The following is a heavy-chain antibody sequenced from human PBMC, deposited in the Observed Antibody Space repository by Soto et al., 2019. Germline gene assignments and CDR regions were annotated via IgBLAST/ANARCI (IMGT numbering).Heavy chain of an antibody. CDR3: AKRGALNSGWVGDIDS. J-gene: IGHJ4*02. D-gene: IGHD6-19*01. CDR2: LTNSGRST. V-gene: IGHV3-23*01. Sequence: EVHLLESGGGLVQPGGSLRLSCAASGFTFANYGMTWVRQAPGKGLEWVSSLTNSGRSTYYADSVKGRFTVSRDNSRNTLYLQMNGLRAEDTAVYYCAKRGALNSGWVGDIDSWGQGTLVTVSS. CDR1: GFTFANYG.